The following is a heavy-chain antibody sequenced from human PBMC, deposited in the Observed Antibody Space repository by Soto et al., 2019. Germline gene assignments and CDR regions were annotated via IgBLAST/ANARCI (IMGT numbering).Heavy chain of an antibody. V-gene: IGHV1-18*01. Sequence: ASVKVSCKASGYTFTSYGISWVRQAPGQGLEWMGWISAYNGNTNYAQKLQGRVTMTTDTSTSTAYMELRSLRSDDTAVYYCARDGYFDWLLSGAGSFDYWGQGTLVTVSS. J-gene: IGHJ4*02. CDR3: ARDGYFDWLLSGAGSFDY. D-gene: IGHD3-9*01. CDR2: ISAYNGNT. CDR1: GYTFTSYG.